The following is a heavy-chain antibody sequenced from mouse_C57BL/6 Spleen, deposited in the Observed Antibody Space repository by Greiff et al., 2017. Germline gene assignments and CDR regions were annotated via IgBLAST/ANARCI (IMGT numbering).Heavy chain of an antibody. Sequence: VMLVESGPELVKPGASVKISCKASGYAFSSSWMNWVKQRPGKGLEWIGRIYPGDGDTNYNGKFKGKATLTADKSSSTAYMQLSSLTSEDSAVXFCARDGYDAWFAYWGQGTLVTVSA. J-gene: IGHJ3*01. CDR3: ARDGYDAWFAY. V-gene: IGHV1-82*01. CDR2: IYPGDGDT. CDR1: GYAFSSSW. D-gene: IGHD2-2*01.